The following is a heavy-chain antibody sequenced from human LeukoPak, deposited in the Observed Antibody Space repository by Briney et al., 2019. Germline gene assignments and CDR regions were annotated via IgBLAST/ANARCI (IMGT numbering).Heavy chain of an antibody. V-gene: IGHV5-51*01. CDR1: GYSFTSYW. J-gene: IGHJ4*02. Sequence: GESLKISCKGSGYSFTSYWIGWVRQMPGKGLEWMGIIYPGDSDTRYSPSFQGQVTISADKSISTAYLQWSCLKASDTATYYCARSPVDIVATTPDYWGQGTLVTVSS. D-gene: IGHD5-12*01. CDR3: ARSPVDIVATTPDY. CDR2: IYPGDSDT.